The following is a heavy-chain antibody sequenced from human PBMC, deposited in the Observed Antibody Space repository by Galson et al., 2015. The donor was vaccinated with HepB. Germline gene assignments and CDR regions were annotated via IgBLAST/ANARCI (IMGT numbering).Heavy chain of an antibody. Sequence: SLRLSCAASGFTFSSYSMNWVRQAPGKGLEWVSYISSSSTTIYYADSVKGRFTISRDNAKNSLYLQMNSLRDEDTAVYYCARDWLGQKWLRSRDAFDFWGQGTRVTVSS. CDR1: GFTFSSYS. D-gene: IGHD5-12*01. V-gene: IGHV3-48*02. J-gene: IGHJ3*01. CDR3: ARDWLGQKWLRSRDAFDF. CDR2: ISSSSTTI.